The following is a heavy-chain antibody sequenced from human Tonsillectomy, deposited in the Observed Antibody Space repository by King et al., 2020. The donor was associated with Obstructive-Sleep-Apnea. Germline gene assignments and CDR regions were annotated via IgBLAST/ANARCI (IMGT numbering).Heavy chain of an antibody. J-gene: IGHJ4*02. CDR3: ARLIMLATWQCDY. CDR2: IYPGDSDT. D-gene: IGHD3-10*02. Sequence: QLVQSGTEVKKPGESLKISCKGSGYSFRSIWIGWVRQIPGKGLEWMGIIYPGDSDTRYSPSFQGQVTISVDKSVNTAYLQWSRLKASDTAMYYCARLIMLATWQCDYWGQGTLVTVSS. V-gene: IGHV5-51*01. CDR1: GYSFRSIW.